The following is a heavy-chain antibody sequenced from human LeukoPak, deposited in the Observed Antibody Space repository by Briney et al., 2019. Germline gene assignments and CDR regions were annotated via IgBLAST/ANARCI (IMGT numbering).Heavy chain of an antibody. CDR1: GGTFSSYA. V-gene: IGHV1-69*04. J-gene: IGHJ4*02. CDR2: IIPILGIA. CDR3: ARVVLGGYSYGLFDY. D-gene: IGHD5-18*01. Sequence: SVKVSCKASGGTFSSYAISWVRQAPGQGLEWMGRIIPILGIANYAQKFQGRVTITTDESTSTAYMELSSLRSEDTAVYYCARVVLGGYSYGLFDYWGQGTLVTVSS.